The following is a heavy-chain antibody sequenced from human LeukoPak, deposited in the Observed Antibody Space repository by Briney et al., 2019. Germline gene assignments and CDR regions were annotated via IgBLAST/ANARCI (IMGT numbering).Heavy chain of an antibody. CDR3: TRAALNDYAAN. CDR2: IYVGGST. CDR1: GFTVSNSY. V-gene: IGHV3-53*01. D-gene: IGHD4-17*01. J-gene: IGHJ4*02. Sequence: GGSLRLSCAASGFTVSNSYMSWVRQAPGKDLEWVSMIYVGGSTFYAGSVKGRFTISRDNSKNTLYLQMDSLRAEDTAIYYCTRAALNDYAANWGQGSLVTVSS.